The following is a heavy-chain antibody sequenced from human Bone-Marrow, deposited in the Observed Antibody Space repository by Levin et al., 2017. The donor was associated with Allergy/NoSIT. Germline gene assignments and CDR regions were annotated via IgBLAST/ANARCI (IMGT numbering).Heavy chain of an antibody. J-gene: IGHJ4*02. CDR1: GLAFDSYS. D-gene: IGHD4-23*01. Sequence: GGSLRLSCAASGLAFDSYSMHWVRQAPGKGLEWVAFISSDGTSRYYADSLEGRFTISRDNSKSTLYLQMNSLRAEDTGVYYGAKDPTDGNFFFDYWGQGALVTVSS. V-gene: IGHV3-30-3*01. CDR3: AKDPTDGNFFFDY. CDR2: ISSDGTSR.